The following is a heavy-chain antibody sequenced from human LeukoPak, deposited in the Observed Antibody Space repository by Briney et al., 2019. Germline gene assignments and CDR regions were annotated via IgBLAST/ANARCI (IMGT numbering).Heavy chain of an antibody. J-gene: IGHJ4*02. CDR1: GYTFSTYG. D-gene: IGHD6-25*01. CDR2: INLNTGGT. CDR3: ARDLSTSATWEFDY. V-gene: IGHV1-2*02. Sequence: ASVKVSCKPSGYTFSTYGISWVRQAPGQGLEWMGWINLNTGGTKYAQKFQGRVTMTRDTSISTAYMDLSRLKSDDTAIYYCARDLSTSATWEFDYWGQGTLVTVSS.